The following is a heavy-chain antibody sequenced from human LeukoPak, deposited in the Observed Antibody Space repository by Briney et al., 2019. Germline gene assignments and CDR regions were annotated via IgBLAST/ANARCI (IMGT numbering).Heavy chain of an antibody. V-gene: IGHV3-66*02. CDR2: TYSGGST. D-gene: IGHD6-19*01. Sequence: PGESLRLSCAASGFSFSSYAMYWVRQPPGKGLEWVSVTYSGGSTYYADSVKGRFTISRDNSKNTLYLQMNSLRAEDTAVYYCARAAVAVDWFDPWGQGTLVTVSS. J-gene: IGHJ5*02. CDR1: GFSFSSYA. CDR3: ARAAVAVDWFDP.